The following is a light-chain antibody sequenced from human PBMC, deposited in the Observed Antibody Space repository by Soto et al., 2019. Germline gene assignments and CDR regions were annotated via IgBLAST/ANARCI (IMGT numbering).Light chain of an antibody. CDR1: SSDVGSYNF. CDR2: EVY. J-gene: IGLJ1*01. CDR3: CSYAGSSTYV. V-gene: IGLV2-23*02. Sequence: QSVLTQPASVSGSPGQSITISCTGTSSDVGSYNFVSWYQQYPGKAPKVMIYEVYKRPSGVSNRFSGSKSGSTASLTISGLQVEDEAHYYCCSYAGSSTYVFGTGTKLTVL.